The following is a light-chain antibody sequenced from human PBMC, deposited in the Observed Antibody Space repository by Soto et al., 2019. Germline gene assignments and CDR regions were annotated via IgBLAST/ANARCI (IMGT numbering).Light chain of an antibody. CDR3: QQLDSYPYT. Sequence: DIQLTQSPSFLSASVGDRVTITCRASRGISSYLAWFQQIPGKPPKLVIYAASTLQPGVPSRFSGGGSGTEFTLTISSLQHEYFATYYCQQLDSYPYTFGQGTKLEIK. CDR2: AAS. V-gene: IGKV1-9*01. J-gene: IGKJ2*01. CDR1: RGISSY.